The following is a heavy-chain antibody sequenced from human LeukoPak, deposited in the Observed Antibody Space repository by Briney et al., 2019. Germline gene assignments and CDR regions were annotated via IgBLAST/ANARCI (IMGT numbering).Heavy chain of an antibody. Sequence: GGSLRLSCAASGFTFSSYGMNWVRQAPGKGLEWVSYISSSSTIYYTDSVKGRFTISRDNAKNSLYLQMSSLRAEDTAVYYCARAPMGSSGSTPVYWGQGTLVTVSS. CDR2: ISSSSTI. J-gene: IGHJ4*02. CDR3: ARAPMGSSGSTPVY. CDR1: GFTFSSYG. V-gene: IGHV3-48*04. D-gene: IGHD3-22*01.